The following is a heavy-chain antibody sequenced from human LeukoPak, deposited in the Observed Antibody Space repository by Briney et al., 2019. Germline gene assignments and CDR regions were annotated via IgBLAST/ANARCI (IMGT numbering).Heavy chain of an antibody. CDR1: GGSISSSSYY. CDR2: IYYSGST. D-gene: IGHD3-22*01. V-gene: IGHV4-39*07. J-gene: IGHJ5*02. CDR3: ARVYRYYYDSSPNWFDP. Sequence: SETLSLTCTVSGGSISSSSYYWGWIRQPPGKGLEWIGSIYYSGSTYYNPSLKSRVTISVDTSKNQFSLKLSSVTAADTAVYYCARVYRYYYDSSPNWFDPWGQGTLVTVSS.